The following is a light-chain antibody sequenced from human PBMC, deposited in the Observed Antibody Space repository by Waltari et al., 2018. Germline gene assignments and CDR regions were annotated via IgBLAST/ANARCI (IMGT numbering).Light chain of an antibody. Sequence: QTVVTPDPSFSVSPGGTVTLTCGLSSGSVSTSYYPNWYQQTPGQAPRTLISSTNPRSSGVPDRYSGSILENKAALTITGSQADDESDYYCVLYMGSGIGVFGGGTKLTVL. CDR3: VLYMGSGIGV. CDR1: SGSVSTSYY. V-gene: IGLV8-61*01. CDR2: STN. J-gene: IGLJ3*02.